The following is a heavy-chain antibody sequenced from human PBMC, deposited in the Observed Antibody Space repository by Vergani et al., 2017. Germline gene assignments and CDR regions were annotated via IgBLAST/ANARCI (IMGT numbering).Heavy chain of an antibody. CDR1: GYSFTSYW. Sequence: EVQLVQSGAEVKKPGESLKISCKCSGYSFTSYWIGWVRQMPGKGLECVGIIYPGDSDTIYSQSFQGQVTISADKSISTAYLQWSSLKASDTAMYYCARRGVGYYGSGREWDYWGQGTLVTVSS. D-gene: IGHD3-10*01. J-gene: IGHJ4*02. CDR3: ARRGVGYYGSGREWDY. V-gene: IGHV5-51*01. CDR2: IYPGDSDT.